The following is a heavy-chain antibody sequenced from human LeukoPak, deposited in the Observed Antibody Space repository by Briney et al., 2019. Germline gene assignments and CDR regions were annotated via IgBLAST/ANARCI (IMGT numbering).Heavy chain of an antibody. D-gene: IGHD4-17*01. Sequence: SETLSLTCTVSGRSISSYYWSWIRQPPGKGLEWIGYIYYSGSTNYNPSLKSRVTISVDTSKNQFSLKLSSVTAADTAVYYCARRMTTVTTFDYWGQGTLVTVSS. CDR3: ARRMTTVTTFDY. J-gene: IGHJ4*02. V-gene: IGHV4-59*01. CDR1: GRSISSYY. CDR2: IYYSGST.